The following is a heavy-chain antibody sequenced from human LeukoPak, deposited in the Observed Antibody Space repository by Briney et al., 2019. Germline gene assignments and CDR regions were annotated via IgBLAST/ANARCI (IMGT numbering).Heavy chain of an antibody. V-gene: IGHV4-59*12. CDR3: ARVNSGSYYQGCDY. D-gene: IGHD1-26*01. J-gene: IGHJ4*02. CDR1: GGSISSYY. Sequence: SETLSLTCTVSGGSISSYYWSWIRQPPGKGLEWIGYIYYSGSTNYNPSLKSRVTISVDTSKNQFSLKLSSVTAADTAVYYCARVNSGSYYQGCDYWGQGTLVTVSS. CDR2: IYYSGST.